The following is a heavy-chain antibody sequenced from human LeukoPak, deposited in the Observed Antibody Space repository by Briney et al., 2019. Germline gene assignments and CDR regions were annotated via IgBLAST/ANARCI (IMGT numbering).Heavy chain of an antibody. V-gene: IGHV4-59*01. Sequence: PSQTLSPTCTVSGGSISGYSWGWIRQPPRNGLVLLGYIYYRWSTNYNPSLKSRVTISVDTSKNRFSLKLTSVTAADTAVYYCARGLKPFDSWGQGTLVTVSS. CDR2: IYYRWST. CDR1: GGSISGYS. CDR3: ARGLKPFDS. J-gene: IGHJ4*02.